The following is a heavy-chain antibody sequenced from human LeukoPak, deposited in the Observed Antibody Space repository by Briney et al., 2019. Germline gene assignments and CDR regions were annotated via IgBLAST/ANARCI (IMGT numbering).Heavy chain of an antibody. Sequence: GGSLRLSCAASGFTFSSYWMHWVRHAPGKGLVWVSRINSDGSSTSYADSVKGRFTISRDNAKNTLYLQMNSLRAEDTAVYYCARGSNWGSLFDYWGQGTLVTVSS. CDR1: GFTFSSYW. CDR3: ARGSNWGSLFDY. D-gene: IGHD7-27*01. J-gene: IGHJ4*02. V-gene: IGHV3-74*01. CDR2: INSDGSST.